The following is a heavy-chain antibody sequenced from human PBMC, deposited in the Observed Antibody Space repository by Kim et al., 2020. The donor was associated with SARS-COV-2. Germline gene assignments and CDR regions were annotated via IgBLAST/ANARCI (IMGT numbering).Heavy chain of an antibody. Sequence: AQKFKGRVTMTRDTSISTAYMELSRLRSDDTAVYYCARDSSGYGNWFDPWGQGTLVTVSS. J-gene: IGHJ5*02. V-gene: IGHV1-2*02. CDR3: ARDSSGYGNWFDP. D-gene: IGHD3-22*01.